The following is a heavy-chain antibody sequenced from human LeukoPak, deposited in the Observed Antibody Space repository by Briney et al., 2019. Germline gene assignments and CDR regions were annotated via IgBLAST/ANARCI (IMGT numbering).Heavy chain of an antibody. J-gene: IGHJ6*03. CDR3: ARDHYYDMDV. CDR1: GYSLTGYY. V-gene: IGHV1-2*02. Sequence: ASVKVSCKASGYSLTGYYIHWVRQARGQGLEWMGSINPYSGGTNYAQNFQGRVTMTRDTSISTVYMELSRLKSDDTAVYYCARDHYYDMDVWGKGTTVIISS. CDR2: INPYSGGT.